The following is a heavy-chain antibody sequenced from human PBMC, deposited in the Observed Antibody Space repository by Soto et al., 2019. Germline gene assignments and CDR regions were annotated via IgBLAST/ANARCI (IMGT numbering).Heavy chain of an antibody. Sequence: SETLSLTCAVYGGSFSGYYWSWIRQPPGKGLEWIGEINHSGSTNYNPSLKSRVTISVDTSKNQFSLKLSSVTAADTAVYYCARGRTSGTLFDYWGQGTLVT. D-gene: IGHD2-2*01. V-gene: IGHV4-34*01. J-gene: IGHJ4*02. CDR3: ARGRTSGTLFDY. CDR2: INHSGST. CDR1: GGSFSGYY.